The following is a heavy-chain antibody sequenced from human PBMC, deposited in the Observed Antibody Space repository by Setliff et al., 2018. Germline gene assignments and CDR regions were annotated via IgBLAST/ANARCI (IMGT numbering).Heavy chain of an antibody. J-gene: IGHJ4*02. CDR3: AKQGDLAFDY. V-gene: IGHV1-2*02. Sequence: GASVKVSCKTSGYPFVGYFIYWMRQAPGQGLEWVGWIDPKSGRTKYAVKFQGRVTMTRDTSSSTIYMEVNSLTSDDTAVYFRAKQGDLAFDYWGQGTQVTVSS. CDR2: IDPKSGRT. CDR1: GYPFVGYF. D-gene: IGHD3-16*01.